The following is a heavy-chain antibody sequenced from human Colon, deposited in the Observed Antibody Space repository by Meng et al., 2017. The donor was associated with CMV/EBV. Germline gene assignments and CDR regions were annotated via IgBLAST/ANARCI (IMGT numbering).Heavy chain of an antibody. CDR1: GFIFSNYW. D-gene: IGHD3-10*01. Sequence: GESLKISCAVSGFIFSNYWMSWVRQAPGKGLEWVANINQDGSEKYYVDSVKGRFTISRDNAKNSLYLQMNSLRAEDTAVYYCARDGVRGVISDSGQGTLVTVSS. V-gene: IGHV3-7*01. J-gene: IGHJ4*02. CDR3: ARDGVRGVISD. CDR2: INQDGSEK.